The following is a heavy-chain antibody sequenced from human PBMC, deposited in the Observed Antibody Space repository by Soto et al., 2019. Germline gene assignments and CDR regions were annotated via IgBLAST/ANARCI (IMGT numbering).Heavy chain of an antibody. Sequence: PGGSLRLSCXASGFTFSSYAMHWVRQAPGKGLEYVSAISSNGGSTYYADSVKGRFTISRDNSKNTLYLQMSSLRAEDTAVYYCVKASMVRGVITRFDLWGRGTLVTVSS. CDR2: ISSNGGST. D-gene: IGHD3-10*01. V-gene: IGHV3-64D*08. CDR3: VKASMVRGVITRFDL. CDR1: GFTFSSYA. J-gene: IGHJ2*01.